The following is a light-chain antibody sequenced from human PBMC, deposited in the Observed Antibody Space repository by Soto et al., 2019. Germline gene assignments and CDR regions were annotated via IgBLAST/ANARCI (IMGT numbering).Light chain of an antibody. CDR1: QGIGVY. CDR3: QKYNSAAFT. J-gene: IGKJ4*01. V-gene: IGKV1-27*01. CDR2: AAS. Sequence: DIQMTQSPSSLSASLGDRVTITCRASQGIGVYLAWFQQKPGNAPKLLIYAASTLQSGVPSRFSGSGSGTDFTLTVSSLQPEDVATYYCQKYNSAAFTFGGGTRVEIK.